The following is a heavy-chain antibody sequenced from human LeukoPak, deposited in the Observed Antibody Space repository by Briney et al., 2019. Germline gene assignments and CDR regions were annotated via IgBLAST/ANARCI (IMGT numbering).Heavy chain of an antibody. V-gene: IGHV3-48*01. J-gene: IGHJ4*02. CDR1: GFTFSSYS. Sequence: GGSLRLSCAASGFTFSSYSMNWVRQAPGKGLEWVSYISSSSSTIYYAASVKGRFTISRDNSKNTLYLQMNSLRPEDTAVYYCAKGYNYAYEYWGQGTLVTVSS. CDR3: AKGYNYAYEY. D-gene: IGHD5-18*01. CDR2: ISSSSSTI.